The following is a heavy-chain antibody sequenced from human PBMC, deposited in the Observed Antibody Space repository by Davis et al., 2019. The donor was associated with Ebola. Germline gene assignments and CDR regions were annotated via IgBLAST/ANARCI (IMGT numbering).Heavy chain of an antibody. V-gene: IGHV3-21*01. CDR1: GFTFSSYS. CDR3: ARDEDYYYYYAIDV. J-gene: IGHJ6*04. Sequence: PGGSLRLSCAASGFTFSSYSMNWVRQAPGKGLEWVSSISSSSTYIYYADSVKGRFTISRDNAKNSLYLQMNSLRAEDTAVYYCARDEDYYYYYAIDVWGKGTTVTVSS. CDR2: ISSSSTYI.